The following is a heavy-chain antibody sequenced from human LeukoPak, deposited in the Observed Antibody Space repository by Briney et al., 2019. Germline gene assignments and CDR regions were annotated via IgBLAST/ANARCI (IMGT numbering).Heavy chain of an antibody. CDR2: ISRSGTII. CDR3: ARERDDYYFDY. J-gene: IGHJ4*02. V-gene: IGHV3-48*03. Sequence: GGSLRLSCAASGFTFSGYEMNWVRQAPGKGLEWVSYISRSGTIISYADSVKGRFTISRDNAKNSLYLQMNSLRAEDMAVYYCARERDDYYFDYWGQGTLVTVSS. CDR1: GFTFSGYE. D-gene: IGHD3-3*01.